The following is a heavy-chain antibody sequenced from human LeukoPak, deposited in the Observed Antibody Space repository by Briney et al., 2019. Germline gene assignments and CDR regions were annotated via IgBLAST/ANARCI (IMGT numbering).Heavy chain of an antibody. CDR2: IYHSGST. CDR3: ARDDGGIAAAGTDGWFDP. V-gene: IGHV4-38-2*02. CDR1: GYSISSGYY. D-gene: IGHD6-13*01. Sequence: PSEALSLTCTVSGYSISSGYYWAWMRQPPGKGLEWIGSIYHSGSTYYNPSLKSRVTISVDTSKNQFSLKLSSVTAADTAVYYCARDDGGIAAAGTDGWFDPWGQGTLVTVSS. J-gene: IGHJ5*02.